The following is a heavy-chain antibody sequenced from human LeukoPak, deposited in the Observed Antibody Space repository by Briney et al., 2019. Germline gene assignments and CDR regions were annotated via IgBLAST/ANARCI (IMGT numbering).Heavy chain of an antibody. CDR3: ARDSSNYYDSSGYSLDY. CDR2: IYYSGST. Sequence: SETLSLTCTVSGGSISSSSYYWGWIRQPPGKGLEWIGSIYYSGSTYYNPSLKSRVTISVDTSKNQFSLKLSSVTAADTAVYYCARDSSNYYDSSGYSLDYWGQGTLVTVSS. J-gene: IGHJ4*02. CDR1: GGSISSSSYY. V-gene: IGHV4-39*07. D-gene: IGHD3-22*01.